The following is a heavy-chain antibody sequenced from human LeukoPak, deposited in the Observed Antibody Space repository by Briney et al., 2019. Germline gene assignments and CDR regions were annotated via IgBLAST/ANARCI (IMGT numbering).Heavy chain of an antibody. Sequence: SETLSLTCTVSGGSISSGSYYWSWIRQPAGKGLEWIGRIYTSGSTNYNPSLKSRVTISVDTSKNQFSLKLSSVTAADTAVYYCARQLGYYDFWSGYYTGNYFDYWGQGTLVTVSS. CDR1: GGSISSGSYY. D-gene: IGHD3-3*01. CDR2: IYTSGST. V-gene: IGHV4-61*02. CDR3: ARQLGYYDFWSGYYTGNYFDY. J-gene: IGHJ4*02.